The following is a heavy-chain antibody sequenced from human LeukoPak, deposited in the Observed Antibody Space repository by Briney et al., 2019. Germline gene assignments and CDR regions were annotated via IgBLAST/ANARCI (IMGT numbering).Heavy chain of an antibody. CDR3: AKDSPRIGGGDSKAYNWFDP. D-gene: IGHD2-21*01. CDR1: GFTFSSYA. J-gene: IGHJ5*02. CDR2: ISGSGDST. Sequence: GGSLRLSCAASGFTFSSYAMNWVRQAPGKGLEWVSVISGSGDSTYSANSVKGRFTISRDNSKNTVYLQMNRLRAEDTAVYYCAKDSPRIGGGDSKAYNWFDPWGQGTLVTVSS. V-gene: IGHV3-23*01.